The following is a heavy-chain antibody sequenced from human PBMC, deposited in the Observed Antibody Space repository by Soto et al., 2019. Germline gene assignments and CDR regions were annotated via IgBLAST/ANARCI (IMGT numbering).Heavy chain of an antibody. CDR3: AQAGYCSSTSCYTGAYNWFDP. J-gene: IGHJ5*02. V-gene: IGHV1-18*04. Sequence: ASVKVSCKDSGYTFTSYGISWVRQAPGQGLEWMGWISAYNGNTNYAQKLQGRVTMTTDTSTSTAYMELRSLRSDDTAVYYCAQAGYCSSTSCYTGAYNWFDPWGQGTLVTVSS. CDR1: GYTFTSYG. D-gene: IGHD2-2*02. CDR2: ISAYNGNT.